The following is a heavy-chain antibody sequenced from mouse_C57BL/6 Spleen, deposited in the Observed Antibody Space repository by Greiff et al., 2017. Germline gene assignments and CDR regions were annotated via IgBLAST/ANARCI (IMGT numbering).Heavy chain of an antibody. CDR2: IFPSASEP. D-gene: IGHD2-5*01. V-gene: IGHV1-52*01. CDR3: ARNPAYYSNYLDY. Sequence: VQLQQPGAELVRPGSSVKLSCKASGYPFTSYWMHWVKQRPIRGLEWIGNIFPSASEPHYNQKFKYKDTLPVDNSSITAYMQLSSLTSEDAAVYYCARNPAYYSNYLDYGGQGTTLRVA. CDR1: GYPFTSYW. J-gene: IGHJ2*01.